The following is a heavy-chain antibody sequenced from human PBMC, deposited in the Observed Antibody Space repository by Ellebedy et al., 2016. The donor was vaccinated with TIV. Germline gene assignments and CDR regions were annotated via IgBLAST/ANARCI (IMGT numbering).Heavy chain of an antibody. D-gene: IGHD3-10*01. J-gene: IGHJ4*02. Sequence: GESLKISXAASGFTFSSYWMSWVRQAPGKELEFVANIKQDGSEEFYVDSVKGRFTISRDNAKNSLYLQMNSLRAEDTAVYYCARDAAHSAPFDSWGQGTLVTVSS. CDR3: ARDAAHSAPFDS. CDR2: IKQDGSEE. CDR1: GFTFSSYW. V-gene: IGHV3-7*03.